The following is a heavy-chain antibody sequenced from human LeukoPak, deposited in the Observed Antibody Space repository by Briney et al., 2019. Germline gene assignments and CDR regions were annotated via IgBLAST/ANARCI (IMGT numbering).Heavy chain of an antibody. V-gene: IGHV1-69*04. CDR3: AKEKSDSGYYLGNFQH. Sequence: SVKVSCKASGGTFSSYAISWVRQAPGQGLEWMGRIIPILGIANYAQKFQGRVTITADKSTSTAYMELRSLRSDDTAVYYCAKEKSDSGYYLGNFQHWGQGTLVTVSS. J-gene: IGHJ1*01. CDR1: GGTFSSYA. CDR2: IIPILGIA. D-gene: IGHD3-22*01.